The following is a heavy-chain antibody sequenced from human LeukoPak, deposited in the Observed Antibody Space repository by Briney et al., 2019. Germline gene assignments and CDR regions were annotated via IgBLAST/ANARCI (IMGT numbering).Heavy chain of an antibody. CDR2: IYYSGST. D-gene: IGHD2-2*01. CDR3: ARDQYELRSYYYGMDA. Sequence: SETLSLTCTVSGGSISSGGYYWSWIRQHPGKGLEWIGYIYYSGSTYYNPSLKSRVTISVDTSKNQFSLKLSSVTAADTAVYYCARDQYELRSYYYGMDAWGKGTTVSVSS. CDR1: GGSISSGGYY. V-gene: IGHV4-31*03. J-gene: IGHJ6*04.